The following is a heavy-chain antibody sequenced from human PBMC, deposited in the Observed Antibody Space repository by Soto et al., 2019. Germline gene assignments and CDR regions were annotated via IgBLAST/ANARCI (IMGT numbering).Heavy chain of an antibody. CDR2: VSYDGRYT. V-gene: IGHV3-30*18. D-gene: IGHD6-13*01. CDR3: AKDRTNSSSWPDY. CDR1: GFIFSGHG. Sequence: QVQLVESGGGVVQPGRSLRLAGVASGFIFSGHGMHWVRQVPGKGLEWVAVVSYDGRYTHYADSVKGRFTTSRDNAKNKVYLQMNSLRAEDAARYYCAKDRTNSSSWPDYWGQGTLVTVS. J-gene: IGHJ4*02.